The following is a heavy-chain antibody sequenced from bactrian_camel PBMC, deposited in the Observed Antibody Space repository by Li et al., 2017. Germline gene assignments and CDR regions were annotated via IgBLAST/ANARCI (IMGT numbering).Heavy chain of an antibody. CDR3: AADRRRHGPPSLRPGDYSV. J-gene: IGHJ4*01. V-gene: IGHV3S26*01. Sequence: HVQLVESGGAIVQPGESLRLSCAASGFTFSAATMHWVRQAPGKEREGVAIIDPSESTTYADSVKGRFSISKDNARNWLDLQMDSLEPGDTARYYCAADRRRHGPPSLRPGDYSVWGQGTQVTVS. CDR1: GFTFSAAT. D-gene: IGHD2*01. CDR2: IIDPSEST.